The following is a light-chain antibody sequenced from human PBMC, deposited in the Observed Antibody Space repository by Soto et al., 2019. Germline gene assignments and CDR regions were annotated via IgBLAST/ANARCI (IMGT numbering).Light chain of an antibody. CDR3: QQYNSYPWT. J-gene: IGKJ1*01. Sequence: DIQMTQSPPTLSASVGDIVTITFRASQPISSWLAWYHQKPGKAPKLLIYDASNLESGVPSRFSGSGSGTEFTLTISSLQPEDFATYYCQQYNSYPWTFGQGTKVDIK. V-gene: IGKV1-5*01. CDR1: QPISSW. CDR2: DAS.